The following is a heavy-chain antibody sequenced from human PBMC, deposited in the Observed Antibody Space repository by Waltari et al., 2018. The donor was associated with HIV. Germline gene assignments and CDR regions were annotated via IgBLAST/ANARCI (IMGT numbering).Heavy chain of an antibody. CDR1: GYSFTTYG. V-gene: IGHV1-18*01. CDR2: INPYNGNT. J-gene: IGHJ6*02. CDR3: AKPKDATYYYFGLDV. Sequence: QIQLAQSGAEVKKPGASVKGSGTASGYSFTTYGISWVRQAPGQGLDWVGWINPYNGNTNYAQRFQGRVTMTTDTSATTVFLEMRGLRSDDTAIYYCAKPKDATYYYFGLDVWGQGTTVTVSS.